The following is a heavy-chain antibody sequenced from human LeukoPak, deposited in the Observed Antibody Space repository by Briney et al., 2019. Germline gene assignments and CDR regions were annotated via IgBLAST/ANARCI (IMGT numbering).Heavy chain of an antibody. CDR3: AREPGDYYDSSGGFDY. Sequence: GGSLRLSCAASGFTVSSNYMSWVRQAPGTGLEWVSVIYSGGSTYYADSVKGRFTISRDNSKNTLFLQMNSLRAEDTAVYYCAREPGDYYDSSGGFDYWGQGTLVTVSS. CDR1: GFTVSSNY. CDR2: IYSGGST. D-gene: IGHD3-22*01. V-gene: IGHV3-53*01. J-gene: IGHJ4*02.